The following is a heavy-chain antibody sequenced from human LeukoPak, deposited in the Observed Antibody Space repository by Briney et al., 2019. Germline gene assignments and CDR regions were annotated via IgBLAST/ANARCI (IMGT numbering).Heavy chain of an antibody. Sequence: TSETLSLTCTVSGGSISSYYWSWIRQPPGKGLEWIGYIYYSGSTNYNPSLKSRVTISVDTSKNQFSLKLSSVTAADTAVYYCAREGEGIFDYWGQGTLVTVSS. CDR1: GGSISSYY. V-gene: IGHV4-59*08. CDR2: IYYSGST. J-gene: IGHJ4*02. CDR3: AREGEGIFDY.